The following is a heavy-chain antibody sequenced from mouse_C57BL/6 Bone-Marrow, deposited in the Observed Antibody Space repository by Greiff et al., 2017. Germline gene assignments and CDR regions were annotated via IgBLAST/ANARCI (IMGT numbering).Heavy chain of an antibody. V-gene: IGHV1-9*01. CDR1: GYTFTGYW. J-gene: IGHJ4*01. CDR2: ILPGSGST. Sequence: LVESGAELMKPGASVKLSCKATGYTFTGYWIEWVKQRPGHGLEWIGEILPGSGSTNYNEKFKGKATFTADTSSNTAYMQLSSLATEDSAIYYCARSTTVVATDYAMDYWGQGTSVTVSS. CDR3: ARSTTVVATDYAMDY. D-gene: IGHD1-1*01.